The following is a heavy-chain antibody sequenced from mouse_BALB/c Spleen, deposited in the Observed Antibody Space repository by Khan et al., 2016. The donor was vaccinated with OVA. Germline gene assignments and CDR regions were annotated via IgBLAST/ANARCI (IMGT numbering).Heavy chain of an antibody. V-gene: IGHV5-6*01. Sequence: EVELVESGGDLVKPGGSLKLSCAASGFTFSSYGMSWVRQTPDKRLEWVATISSGGTYTYYPDSVKGRFTISRDNAKNTLYLQMSSLKSEDTAMYYCARHPPSCLYYFDYWGRGSTLTVSS. CDR3: ARHPPSCLYYFDY. CDR2: ISSGGTYT. CDR1: GFTFSSYG. J-gene: IGHJ2*01.